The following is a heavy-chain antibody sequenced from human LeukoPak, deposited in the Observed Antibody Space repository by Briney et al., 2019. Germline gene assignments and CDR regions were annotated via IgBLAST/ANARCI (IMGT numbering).Heavy chain of an antibody. CDR3: ARGPKGSYDYVWGSYRFPLDY. V-gene: IGHV4-4*02. D-gene: IGHD3-16*02. CDR2: IYHSGST. CDR1: GGSISSSNW. J-gene: IGHJ4*02. Sequence: SGTLSLTCAVSGGSISSSNWWSWVRQPPGKGLEWIGEIYHSGSTNYNPSLKSRVTISVDTSKNQFSLKLSSVTAADTAVYYCARGPKGSYDYVWGSYRFPLDYWGQGTLVTVSS.